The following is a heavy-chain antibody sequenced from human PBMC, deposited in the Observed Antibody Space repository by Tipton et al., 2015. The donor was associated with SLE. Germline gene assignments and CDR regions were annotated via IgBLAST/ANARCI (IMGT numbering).Heavy chain of an antibody. CDR2: IYPDDSDT. CDR3: ARRIDAFDI. V-gene: IGHV5-51*03. J-gene: IGHJ3*02. CDR1: GYSFTDYW. Sequence: QLVQSGAEVKQPGESLKISCKASGYSFTDYWIGWVRQMPGKSLEWMGIIYPDDSDTRYSPSFQGQVTISADKSIRTAYLQWSSLKASDTAMYYCARRIDAFDIWGQGTMVTVSS.